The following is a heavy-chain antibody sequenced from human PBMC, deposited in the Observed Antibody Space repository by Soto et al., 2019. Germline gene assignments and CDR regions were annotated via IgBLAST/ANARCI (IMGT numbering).Heavy chain of an antibody. Sequence: SETLSLTCTVSGGSIRSDSWSWIRQPPGKGLEWIGYMDYSGNTNYNPSLKNRVTISVDTSKNQFSLELNSVTAADTAVYYCARPGDGYNLAAFDIWGQGTMVTVSS. D-gene: IGHD5-12*01. CDR2: MDYSGNT. J-gene: IGHJ3*02. CDR1: GGSIRSDS. V-gene: IGHV4-59*08. CDR3: ARPGDGYNLAAFDI.